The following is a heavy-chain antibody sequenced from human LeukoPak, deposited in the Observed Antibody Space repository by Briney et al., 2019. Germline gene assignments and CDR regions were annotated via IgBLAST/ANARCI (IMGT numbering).Heavy chain of an antibody. Sequence: PGGSLRLSCAASGFTFSSNAMSWVRQAPGKGLEWVSGISGSGGSTYYADSVKGRFTISRDNSKNTLDLQMNSLRAEDTAVYYCARVDGEYYYYYMDVWGKGTTVTVSS. D-gene: IGHD7-27*01. CDR2: ISGSGGST. CDR1: GFTFSSNA. J-gene: IGHJ6*03. V-gene: IGHV3-23*01. CDR3: ARVDGEYYYYYMDV.